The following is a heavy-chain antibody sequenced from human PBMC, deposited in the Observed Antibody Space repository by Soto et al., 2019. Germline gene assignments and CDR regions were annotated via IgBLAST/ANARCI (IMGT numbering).Heavy chain of an antibody. CDR2: INPNSGDT. V-gene: IGHV1-2*02. CDR1: GYTFTGYY. CDR3: AKGGAIVADGNRVYLYNAMDV. D-gene: IGHD5-12*01. Sequence: ASVKVSCKASGYTFTGYYVHWVRQAPGQGLEWMGWINPNSGDTYLAQRFQGRVTMNRDTSIGTAYMELRGLTSDDTAEYYCAKGGAIVADGNRVYLYNAMDVWGQGTTVTVSS. J-gene: IGHJ6*02.